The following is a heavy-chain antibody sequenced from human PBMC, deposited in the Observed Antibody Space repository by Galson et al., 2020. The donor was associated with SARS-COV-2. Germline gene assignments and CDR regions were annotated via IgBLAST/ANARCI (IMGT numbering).Heavy chain of an antibody. CDR3: SRDSDYGLGVGY. Sequence: GGSLRLSCAASGLTFSHHYISWIRQAPGKGLEWVSSIRSSGSTIYYADSVKGRFTIDRDNAKNSLYLQMNSLRAKDTAVYYSSRDSDYGLGVGYWDQGTLVT. V-gene: IGHV3-11*01. CDR1: GLTFSHHY. D-gene: IGHD3-10*01. CDR2: IRSSGSTI. J-gene: IGHJ4*02.